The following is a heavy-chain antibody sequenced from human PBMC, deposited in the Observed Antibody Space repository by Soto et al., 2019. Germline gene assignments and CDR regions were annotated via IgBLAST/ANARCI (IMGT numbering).Heavy chain of an antibody. Sequence: PSETLSLTCTVSGGSISSGGYYWSWIRQHPGKGLEWIGYIYYSGSTYYNPSLKSRVTISVDTSKNQFSLKLSSVTAADTAVYYCARFASGPRDFDYWGQGTLVTVSS. CDR2: IYYSGST. J-gene: IGHJ4*02. V-gene: IGHV4-31*03. CDR3: ARFASGPRDFDY. CDR1: GGSISSGGYY. D-gene: IGHD6-19*01.